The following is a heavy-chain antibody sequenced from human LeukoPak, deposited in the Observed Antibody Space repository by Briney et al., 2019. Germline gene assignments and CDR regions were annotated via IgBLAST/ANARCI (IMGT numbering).Heavy chain of an antibody. Sequence: KASETLSLTCAVYGGSFSGYYWSWIRLPPGKGLEWIGEINHSGSTNYNPSLKSRVTISVDTSKNQFSLKLSSVTAADTAVYYCARVEKDIVVVPAARWFDPWGQGTQVTVSS. CDR3: ARVEKDIVVVPAARWFDP. CDR2: INHSGST. CDR1: GGSFSGYY. J-gene: IGHJ5*02. D-gene: IGHD2-2*01. V-gene: IGHV4-34*01.